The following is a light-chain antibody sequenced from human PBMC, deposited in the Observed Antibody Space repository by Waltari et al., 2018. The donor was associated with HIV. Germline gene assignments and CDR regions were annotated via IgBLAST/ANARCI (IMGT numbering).Light chain of an antibody. CDR1: SPNIGAGFD. Sequence: QSVLTQPPSVSGAQGQRVTISCPGSSPNIGAGFDLTWYQELAGTAPKLPIYANIDRPSGVPDRFSGSKSGSSASLAITGLQAEDEAHYYCQSFDSSLTTSGVIFGGGTKLTVL. CDR2: ANI. V-gene: IGLV1-40*01. CDR3: QSFDSSLTTSGVI. J-gene: IGLJ2*01.